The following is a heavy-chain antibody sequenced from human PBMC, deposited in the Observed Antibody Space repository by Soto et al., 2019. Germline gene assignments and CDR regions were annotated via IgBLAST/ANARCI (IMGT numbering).Heavy chain of an antibody. V-gene: IGHV6-1*01. Sequence: SQTLSLTCAISGDSLSSNTAAWSWIRQSPSRGLEWLGRTYYRSKWYYDYAASVTSRMTINPDTSKNQFSLQLNSVTPEDTAVYYCARDPWGSSSWYPNYYYYYGMDVWGQGTTVTVSS. CDR2: TYYRSKWYY. CDR1: GDSLSSNTAA. D-gene: IGHD6-13*01. J-gene: IGHJ6*02. CDR3: ARDPWGSSSWYPNYYYYYGMDV.